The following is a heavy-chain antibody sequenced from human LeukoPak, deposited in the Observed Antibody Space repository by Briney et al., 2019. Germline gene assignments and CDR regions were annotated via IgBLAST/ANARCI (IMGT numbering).Heavy chain of an antibody. J-gene: IGHJ6*03. CDR3: AKGTGHYYYYYMDV. D-gene: IGHD7-27*01. CDR2: IRYDGSNK. CDR1: GFTFSSYG. Sequence: GGSLRLSCAASGFTFSSYGMHWVRQAPGKGLEWVAFIRYDGSNKYYADSVKGRFTISRDNSKSTLYLQMNSLRAEDTAVYYCAKGTGHYYYYYMDVWGKGTTVTVSS. V-gene: IGHV3-30*02.